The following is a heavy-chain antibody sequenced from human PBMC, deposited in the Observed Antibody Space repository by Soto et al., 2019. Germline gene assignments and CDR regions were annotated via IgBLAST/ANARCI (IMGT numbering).Heavy chain of an antibody. D-gene: IGHD4-17*01. CDR2: IYYSGST. Sequence: QVQLQESGPGLVKPSQTLSLTCTVSGGSISSGGYYWSWIRQHPGKGLEWIGYIYYSGSTYYNPSLNSRVTXSXDXSKNQFSLKLSSVTAADTAVYYCARSPEATVTAFDYWGQGTLVTVSS. CDR1: GGSISSGGYY. J-gene: IGHJ4*02. V-gene: IGHV4-31*03. CDR3: ARSPEATVTAFDY.